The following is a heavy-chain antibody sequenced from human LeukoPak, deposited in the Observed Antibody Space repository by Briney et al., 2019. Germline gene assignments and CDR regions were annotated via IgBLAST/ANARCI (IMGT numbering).Heavy chain of an antibody. Sequence: ASVKVSCKVSGYTLTELSMLWVPQAPGKGIESMGGFDPEDGETIYAQKFQGRVSMTEDTSTDTAYMELSSLRSEDTAVYYCATDRVAAAGTAGEMVYWGQGTLVTVSS. D-gene: IGHD6-13*01. CDR2: FDPEDGET. J-gene: IGHJ4*02. CDR1: GYTLTELS. CDR3: ATDRVAAAGTAGEMVY. V-gene: IGHV1-24*01.